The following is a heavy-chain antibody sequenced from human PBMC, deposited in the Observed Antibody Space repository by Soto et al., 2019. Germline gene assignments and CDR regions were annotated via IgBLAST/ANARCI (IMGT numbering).Heavy chain of an antibody. D-gene: IGHD3-22*01. Sequence: EVQLFESGGGLVQPGGSLRLSCAASGFTFSSYAMCWVRQAPGTGLEWISDISGSGGSTYYAYSVKGRFNMSRDNSKNTLYRQMNSLRAVDTAVYYCARRNKHYYYDSSGYLNWGQGTLVTFSS. V-gene: IGHV3-23*01. CDR1: GFTFSSYA. J-gene: IGHJ4*02. CDR2: ISGSGGST. CDR3: ARRNKHYYYDSSGYLN.